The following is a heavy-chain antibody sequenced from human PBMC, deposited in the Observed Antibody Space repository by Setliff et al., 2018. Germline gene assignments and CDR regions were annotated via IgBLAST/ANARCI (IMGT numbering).Heavy chain of an antibody. CDR3: VRDDADNYDAFDN. Sequence: PGGSLRLSCVVSGFSFSRHWMSWVRQAPGKGLEWVADIKQDGSTKYYLDSVKGRFTISRDNAKRSLYLQMNGLRADDTGVYYCVRDDADNYDAFDNWRQGTLVTVSS. V-gene: IGHV3-7*01. CDR2: IKQDGSTK. CDR1: GFSFSRHW. J-gene: IGHJ3*02. D-gene: IGHD3-9*01.